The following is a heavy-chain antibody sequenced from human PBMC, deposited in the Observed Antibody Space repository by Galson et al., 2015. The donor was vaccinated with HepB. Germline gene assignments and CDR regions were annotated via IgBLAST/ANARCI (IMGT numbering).Heavy chain of an antibody. CDR3: ARDWYYDILTGYSTPPARGAFDI. CDR2: INPSGGST. J-gene: IGHJ3*02. Sequence: SVKVSCKASGYTFTSYYMHWVRQAPGQGLEWMGIINPSGGSTSYAQKFQGRVTMTRDTSTSTVYMELSSLRSEDTAVYYCARDWYYDILTGYSTPPARGAFDIWGQGTMVTVSS. D-gene: IGHD3-9*01. CDR1: GYTFTSYY. V-gene: IGHV1-46*01.